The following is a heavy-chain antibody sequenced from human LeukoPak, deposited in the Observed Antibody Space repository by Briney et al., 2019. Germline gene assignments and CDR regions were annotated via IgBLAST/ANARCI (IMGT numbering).Heavy chain of an antibody. D-gene: IGHD2-2*01. Sequence: GGSLRLSCAASGFTFSNYWMTWVRQAPGKGLEWVANIDRDGSERYYVDSVKGRFTISRDDAKSSLYLQMNSLRAEDTAVYYCARGEVPAAIDYWGQGTLVTVSS. CDR2: IDRDGSER. CDR3: ARGEVPAAIDY. J-gene: IGHJ4*02. CDR1: GFTFSNYW. V-gene: IGHV3-7*03.